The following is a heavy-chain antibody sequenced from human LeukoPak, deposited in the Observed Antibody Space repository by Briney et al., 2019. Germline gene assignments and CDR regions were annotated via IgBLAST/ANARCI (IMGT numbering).Heavy chain of an antibody. CDR1: GFTFSNYA. V-gene: IGHV3-64*04. J-gene: IGHJ4*02. CDR3: AKDPYRASSGLVDY. CDR2: ISTNGGST. Sequence: GGSLRLSCSASGFTFSNYAIHWVRQAPGKGLESVSAISTNGGSTYYADSVKDRFTISRDNSKNTLYLQMNSLRAEDTAVYYCAKDPYRASSGLVDYWGQGTLVTVSS. D-gene: IGHD5-12*01.